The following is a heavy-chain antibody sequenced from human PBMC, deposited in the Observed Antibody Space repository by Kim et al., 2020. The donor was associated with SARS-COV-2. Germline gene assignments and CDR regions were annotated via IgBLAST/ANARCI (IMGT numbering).Heavy chain of an antibody. D-gene: IGHD1-1*01. CDR3: AKDQLIRNPHGLDV. CDR2: ISESGVTT. CDR1: GLTFKNHA. V-gene: IGHV3-23*01. Sequence: GGSLRLSCIASGLTFKNHAMSWVRQAPGKGLEWLSGISESGVTTYYRDSVRGRFIISRDNSKNTLYLEMKGLRVDDTAIYYCAKDQLIRNPHGLDVWGHGTTVTVSS. J-gene: IGHJ6*02.